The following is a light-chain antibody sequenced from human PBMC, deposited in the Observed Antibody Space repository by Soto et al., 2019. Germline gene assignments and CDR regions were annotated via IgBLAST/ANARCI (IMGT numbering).Light chain of an antibody. CDR1: QSVSSY. CDR2: DAS. V-gene: IGKV3-11*01. Sequence: EIVLTQSPATLSLSPGERATLSCRASQSVSSYFAWYQQKPGQAPRLLIYDASNRATGIPARFSGSGSETDFTLAAGSREPHGLAGFYRQQRRSWPLTFGQGRRLEMK. CDR3: QQRRSWPLT. J-gene: IGKJ5*01.